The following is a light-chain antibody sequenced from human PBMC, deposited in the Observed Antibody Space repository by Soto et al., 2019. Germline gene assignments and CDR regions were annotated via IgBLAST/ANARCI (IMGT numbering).Light chain of an antibody. CDR2: MLS. CDR3: MQASHLPWT. Sequence: DVVLTQSPLSLPVTLGQPASISCRSSQGLVTNDGNTFLNWFHQRPGQSPRRLIYMLSNRDSGVPDRLSGSGSCTDFTLKISRVEAEDVGVYFCMQASHLPWTFGQGTKVEIK. J-gene: IGKJ1*01. CDR1: QGLVTNDGNTF. V-gene: IGKV2-30*01.